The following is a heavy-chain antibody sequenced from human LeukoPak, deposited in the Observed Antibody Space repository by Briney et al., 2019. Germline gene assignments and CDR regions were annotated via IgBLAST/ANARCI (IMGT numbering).Heavy chain of an antibody. V-gene: IGHV3-23*01. Sequence: HPGGSLRLSCAASGFTFSSYGMSWVRQAPGKGLEWVSSISGSGDKIYQADSMKGRFTISTDNSKDTVFLQLSSLRADDTAVYFCAKLSGDIPPSWGQGTLVTVSS. J-gene: IGHJ5*02. CDR1: GFTFSSYG. CDR3: AKLSGDIPPS. D-gene: IGHD3-9*01. CDR2: ISGSGDKI.